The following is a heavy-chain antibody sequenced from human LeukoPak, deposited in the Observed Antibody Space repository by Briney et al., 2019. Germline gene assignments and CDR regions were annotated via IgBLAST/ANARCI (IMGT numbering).Heavy chain of an antibody. V-gene: IGHV5-51*01. CDR1: GYSFTSYW. J-gene: IGHJ4*02. Sequence: GESLKISCKASGYSFTSYWIAWVRQMPGKGLEWMGIIYPGDSETRYSPSFEGQVTMSVDKSINTAYLQWSSLKASDTAMYYCARRQGCSSSSCPPDYWGQGTLVSVSS. CDR2: IYPGDSET. D-gene: IGHD2-2*01. CDR3: ARRQGCSSSSCPPDY.